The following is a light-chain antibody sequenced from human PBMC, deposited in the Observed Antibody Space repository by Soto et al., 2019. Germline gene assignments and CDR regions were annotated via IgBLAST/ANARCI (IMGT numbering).Light chain of an antibody. CDR3: GTWDSSLSAVV. J-gene: IGLJ2*01. CDR2: ENN. V-gene: IGLV1-51*02. CDR1: SSNIGNNY. Sequence: QSVLTQPPSVSAAPGQKVTISCSGSSSNIGNNYVSWYQQLPGTAPKLLIYENNKRPSGIPDRFSGSKSGTSATLGITGLQAEDEADYYCGTWDSSLSAVVLGGGTKLTVL.